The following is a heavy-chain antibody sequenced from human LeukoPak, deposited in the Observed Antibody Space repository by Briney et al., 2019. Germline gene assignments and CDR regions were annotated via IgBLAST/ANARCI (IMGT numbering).Heavy chain of an antibody. Sequence: PSQTLSLTCTVSGGSISSGGYYWSWIRQHPGKGLEWIGYIYYSGSTYYNPSLKSRVTISVDTSKNQFSLKLSSVTAADTAVYYCARLGDYGDYPNPLDYWGQGTLVTVSS. V-gene: IGHV4-31*03. CDR3: ARLGDYGDYPNPLDY. D-gene: IGHD4-17*01. CDR1: GGSISSGGYY. CDR2: IYYSGST. J-gene: IGHJ4*02.